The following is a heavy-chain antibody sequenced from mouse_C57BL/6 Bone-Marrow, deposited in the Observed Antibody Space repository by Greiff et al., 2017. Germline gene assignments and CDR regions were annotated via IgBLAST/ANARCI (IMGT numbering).Heavy chain of an antibody. CDR2: ISSGGSYT. CDR3: ARPMDY. CDR1: GFTFSSYG. Sequence: DVKLVESGGDLVKPGGSLKLSCAASGFTFSSYGMSWVRQTPDKRLEWVATISSGGSYTSYPDSVKGRFTISRDNAKNTLYLQMSSLKSEDTAMYYCARPMDYWGQGTSVTVSS. J-gene: IGHJ4*01. V-gene: IGHV5-6*02.